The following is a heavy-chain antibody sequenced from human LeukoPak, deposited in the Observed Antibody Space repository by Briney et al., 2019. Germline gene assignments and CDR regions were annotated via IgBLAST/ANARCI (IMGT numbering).Heavy chain of an antibody. CDR1: GFTFSSYA. Sequence: PGGSLRLSCAASGFTFSSYAMSWVRQAPGKGLEWVSAITGSGGTTYYADSVKGRFTISRDNSKNTLYLQMNSLRAEDTAVYYCAKHTFVVTAIYYWGQGTLVTVSS. CDR3: AKHTFVVTAIYY. V-gene: IGHV3-23*01. J-gene: IGHJ4*02. CDR2: ITGSGGTT. D-gene: IGHD2-21*02.